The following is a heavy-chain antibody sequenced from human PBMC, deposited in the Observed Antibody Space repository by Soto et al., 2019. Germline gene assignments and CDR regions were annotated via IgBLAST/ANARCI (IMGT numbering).Heavy chain of an antibody. J-gene: IGHJ6*02. V-gene: IGHV1-46*01. CDR1: GYTFTSYY. CDR2: INPSGGST. D-gene: IGHD5-12*01. CDR3: ARVEHVDIVATRTSYYYYYGMDV. Sequence: ASVKVSCKASGYTFTSYYMHWVRQAPGQGLEWMGIINPSGGSTSYAQKFQGRVTMTRDTSTSTVYMELSSLRSEDTAVYYCARVEHVDIVATRTSYYYYYGMDVWGQGTTVTVS.